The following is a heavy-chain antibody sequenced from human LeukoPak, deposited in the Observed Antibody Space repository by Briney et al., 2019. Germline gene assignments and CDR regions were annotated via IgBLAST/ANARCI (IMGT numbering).Heavy chain of an antibody. CDR2: IRYDGSNK. CDR1: GFTFSSYG. D-gene: IGHD3-16*01. V-gene: IGHV3-30*02. CDR3: AKDGGQGADY. J-gene: IGHJ4*02. Sequence: GGSLRLSCAASGFTFSSYGMHWVRQAPGKGLGWVAFIRYDGSNKYYADSAKGRFTISRDNSKNTLYLQMNSLRAEDTAVYYCAKDGGQGADYWGQGTLVTVSS.